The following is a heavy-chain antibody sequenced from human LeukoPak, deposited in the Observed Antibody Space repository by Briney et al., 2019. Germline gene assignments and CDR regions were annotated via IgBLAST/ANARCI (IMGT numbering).Heavy chain of an antibody. D-gene: IGHD2-8*01. Sequence: PGGSLTLSCSASGFTFSSYTMYWVRQAPGKGLEWVSAINGNGGCTFDADSVKGRFTVSRDNSKNTLYLQMNSLRAEDTAIYYCAKAFCTNGVCYNYFDYGGQGTLVTVSS. CDR3: AKAFCTNGVCYNYFDY. CDR1: GFTFSSYT. CDR2: INGNGGCT. J-gene: IGHJ4*02. V-gene: IGHV3-23*01.